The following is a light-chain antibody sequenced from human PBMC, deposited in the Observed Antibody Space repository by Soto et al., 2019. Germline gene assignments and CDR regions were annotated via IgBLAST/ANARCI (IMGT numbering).Light chain of an antibody. CDR2: GAS. Sequence: AIQMTQSPYYLSAYVGDRVTITCRASQAIRDDLGWYQQKPGKAPKLLIYGASSLHDGVPSRFSGSGSGTDFTLTISSLQPEDFATYYCLQDNNYPWTFGQGTKVEVK. V-gene: IGKV1-6*01. CDR3: LQDNNYPWT. J-gene: IGKJ1*01. CDR1: QAIRDD.